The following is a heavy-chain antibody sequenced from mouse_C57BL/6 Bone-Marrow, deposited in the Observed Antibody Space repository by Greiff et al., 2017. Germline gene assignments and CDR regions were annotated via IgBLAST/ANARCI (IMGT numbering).Heavy chain of an antibody. CDR3: ARRGFPYCAMDY. CDR1: GFTFSSYT. V-gene: IGHV5-9*01. Sequence: EVQRVESGGGLVKPGGSLKISCAASGFTFSSYTMSWVRQTPEKRLEWVATISGGGGNTYYPDSVKGRFTISRDNATNTLYLQMSSLRSEDTALYYCARRGFPYCAMDYWGQGTSVTVSS. J-gene: IGHJ4*01. CDR2: ISGGGGNT.